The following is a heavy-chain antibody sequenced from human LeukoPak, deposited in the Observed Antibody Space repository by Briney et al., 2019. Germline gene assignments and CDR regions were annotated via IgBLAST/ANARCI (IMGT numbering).Heavy chain of an antibody. CDR1: GFTFSSYS. D-gene: IGHD6-6*01. CDR3: ARDGHSSSSGLGY. CDR2: ISSSSSYI. Sequence: GGSLRLSCAASGFTFSSYSMNWVRQAPGKGLEGVSSISSSSSYIYYADSVKGRFTISRDNAKNSLYLQMNSLRAEDTAVYYCARDGHSSSSGLGYWGQGTLVTVSS. J-gene: IGHJ4*02. V-gene: IGHV3-21*01.